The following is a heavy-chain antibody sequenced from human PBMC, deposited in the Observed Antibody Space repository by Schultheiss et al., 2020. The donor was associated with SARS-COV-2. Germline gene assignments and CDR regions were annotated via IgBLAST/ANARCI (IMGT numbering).Heavy chain of an antibody. CDR3: ARDRGYYDSSGTPTFDY. CDR1: GGSISSGDYY. CDR2: IYYSGST. J-gene: IGHJ4*02. D-gene: IGHD3-22*01. V-gene: IGHV4-61*08. Sequence: SETLSLTCTVSGGSISSGDYYWSWIRQPPGKGLEWIGYIYYSGSTNYNPSLKSRVTISVDTSKNQFSLKLSSVTAADTAVYYCARDRGYYDSSGTPTFDYWGQGTLVTVSS.